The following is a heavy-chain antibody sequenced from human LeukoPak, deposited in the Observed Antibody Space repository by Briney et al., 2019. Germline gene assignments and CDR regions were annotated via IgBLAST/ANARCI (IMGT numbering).Heavy chain of an antibody. J-gene: IGHJ5*02. CDR3: ARGTVVVVITSLDP. CDR2: IYYSGST. Sequence: PSQTLSLTCTVSGDSISSGDYYSTWIRQPPGKALEWIGYIYYSGSTYYNPSLNSRVTISVDTSKNQFSLKLASVTAADTAVYYCARGTVVVVITSLDPWGQGTLVTVSS. D-gene: IGHD3-22*01. V-gene: IGHV4-30-4*08. CDR1: GDSISSGDYY.